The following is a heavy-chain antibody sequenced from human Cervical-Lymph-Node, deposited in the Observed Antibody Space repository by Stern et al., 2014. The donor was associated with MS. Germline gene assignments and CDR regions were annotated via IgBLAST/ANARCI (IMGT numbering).Heavy chain of an antibody. D-gene: IGHD6-13*01. CDR2: IFPVFGTP. V-gene: IGHV1-69*01. J-gene: IGHJ5*02. CDR1: GGTFSKFP. CDR3: ALSSETSDRWYSLGYDL. Sequence: VQLVESVAEVTKPGSSVKVSCKASGGTFSKFPSSWVRQAPGQGLEWIRGIFPVFGTPTYAQEFRGRVTITADVSTSTVYMELSSLRSDDTAVYYCALSSETSDRWYSLGYDLWGQGTLVTVSS.